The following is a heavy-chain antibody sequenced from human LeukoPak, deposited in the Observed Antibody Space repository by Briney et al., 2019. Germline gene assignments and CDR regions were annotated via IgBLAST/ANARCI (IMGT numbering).Heavy chain of an antibody. V-gene: IGHV3-48*04. Sequence: GGSLRLSCEASGFPFSSYSMNWVRQAPGKGLEWVSYISGTSSSIYYADSVKGRFTISRDNAKNSLYLQMYSLRAEDTAVYYCAGPPNYYDSSGYGHWGQGTLVTVSS. CDR1: GFPFSSYS. J-gene: IGHJ4*02. D-gene: IGHD3-22*01. CDR3: AGPPNYYDSSGYGH. CDR2: ISGTSSSI.